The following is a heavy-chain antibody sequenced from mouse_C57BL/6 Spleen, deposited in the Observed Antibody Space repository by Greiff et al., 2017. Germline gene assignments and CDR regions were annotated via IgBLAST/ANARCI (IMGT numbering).Heavy chain of an antibody. CDR2: ISSGGDYI. CDR3: TRNYDYYWYFDV. CDR1: GFTFSSYA. D-gene: IGHD2-4*01. Sequence: EVMLVESGEGLVKPGGSLKLSCAASGFTFSSYAMSWVRQTPEKRLEWVAYISSGGDYIYYADTVKGRFTISRDNARNTLYLQMSSLKSEDTAMYYCTRNYDYYWYFDVWGTGTTVTVSS. V-gene: IGHV5-9-1*02. J-gene: IGHJ1*03.